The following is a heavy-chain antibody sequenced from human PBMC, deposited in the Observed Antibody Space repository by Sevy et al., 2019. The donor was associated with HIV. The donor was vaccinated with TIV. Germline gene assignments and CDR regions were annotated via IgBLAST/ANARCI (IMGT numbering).Heavy chain of an antibody. CDR2: IYYSGST. D-gene: IGHD2-21*02. CDR3: AIGIALTAVTAIPYFDY. J-gene: IGHJ4*02. V-gene: IGHV4-59*01. CDR1: GGSISSYY. Sequence: SETLSLTCTVSGGSISSYYWSWIRQPPRKGLEWIGYIYYSGSTNYNPSLKSRVTISVDTSKNQYSLKLSSVTAAHTAVYYCAIGIALTAVTAIPYFDYWGQGTLVTVSS.